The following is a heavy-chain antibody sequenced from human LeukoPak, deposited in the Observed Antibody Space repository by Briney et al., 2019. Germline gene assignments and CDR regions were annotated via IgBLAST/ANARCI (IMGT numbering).Heavy chain of an antibody. V-gene: IGHV1-8*03. D-gene: IGHD1-20*01. CDR2: MNPNNGNT. Sequence: ASVKVSCEASGYTFTRYDMNWVRQATGQGLEWMGWMNPNNGNTGYTQKFQGRVTITRNTSISTAYMELSSLRSEDTAVYYCARGRITGSHDWFDPWGQGTLVTVSS. J-gene: IGHJ5*02. CDR3: ARGRITGSHDWFDP. CDR1: GYTFTRYD.